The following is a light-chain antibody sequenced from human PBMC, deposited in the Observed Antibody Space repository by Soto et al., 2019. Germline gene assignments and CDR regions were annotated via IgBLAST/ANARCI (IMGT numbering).Light chain of an antibody. J-gene: IGLJ1*01. CDR1: SSDVGGYNY. CDR3: SAYTISSTYV. Sequence: YARAQPASVTGYPGESITISCTGTSSDVGGYNYVSWYQQHPGKAPKLMIYDVSSRPSEVSNRFSGSKSGNTASLTISGLQTEDEADYYCSAYTISSTYVFGAGTKVTVL. V-gene: IGLV2-14*01. CDR2: DVS.